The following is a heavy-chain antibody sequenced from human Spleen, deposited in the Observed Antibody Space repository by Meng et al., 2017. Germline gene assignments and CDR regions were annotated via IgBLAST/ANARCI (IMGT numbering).Heavy chain of an antibody. D-gene: IGHD6-13*01. CDR2: TYYRSKWYS. CDR3: ARTMSAVGENWFDP. Sequence: GQLQRAGQGLVKPSQTLSLTCAISGDSVSNNRGAWNWIRQSPSRGLEWLGRTYYRSKWYSDSAVSVKSRITINADTSKNQFSLHLNSVTPEDTAVYYCARTMSAVGENWFDPWGQGSRVTVSS. V-gene: IGHV6-1*01. CDR1: GDSVSNNRGA. J-gene: IGHJ5*02.